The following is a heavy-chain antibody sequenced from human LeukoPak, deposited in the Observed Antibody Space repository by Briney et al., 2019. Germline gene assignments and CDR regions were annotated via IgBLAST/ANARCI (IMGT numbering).Heavy chain of an antibody. CDR3: ASLRYGSGSQGALDYGSDY. CDR2: IYYSGST. Sequence: ASETLSLTCTVSGGSISGYYWSWVRQPPGKGLEWIGYIYYSGSTNYNPSLKSRVTISVDTSKNQFPLKLHSVTAADTAVYYCASLRYGSGSQGALDYGSDYWGQGTLVTVSS. J-gene: IGHJ4*02. CDR1: GGSISGYY. D-gene: IGHD3-10*01. V-gene: IGHV4-59*01.